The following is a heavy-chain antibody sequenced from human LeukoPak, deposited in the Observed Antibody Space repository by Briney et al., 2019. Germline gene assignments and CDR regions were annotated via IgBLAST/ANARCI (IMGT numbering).Heavy chain of an antibody. CDR1: GGSVSSSNYY. V-gene: IGHV4-39*01. D-gene: IGHD2-2*01. CDR2: IYYSGST. CDR3: ARHCGVVPDAIIISGWFDP. J-gene: IGHJ5*02. Sequence: PSETLSHTCSVSGGSVSSSNYYWGWIRQPPGKGLEWIGSIYYSGSTYYNPSLKSRITISVDTSKNQFSLKLPSVTAADTAVYYCARHCGVVPDAIIISGWFDPWGQGALVTVSS.